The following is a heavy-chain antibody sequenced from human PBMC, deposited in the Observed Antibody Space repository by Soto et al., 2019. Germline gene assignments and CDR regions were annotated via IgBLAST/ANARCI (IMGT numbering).Heavy chain of an antibody. J-gene: IGHJ4*02. CDR3: AKSYRLDY. CDR1: GFTFSGYW. Sequence: VQSGGGLAQPGASLRLSCAASGFTFSGYWMSWVRQAPGKGLEWVANIKQDGSEKNYVDSVKGRFTISRDNAKNSVYLQMNSLRVEDTAVYYCAKSYRLDYWGQGTQVTVSS. CDR2: IKQDGSEK. D-gene: IGHD3-16*02. V-gene: IGHV3-7*03.